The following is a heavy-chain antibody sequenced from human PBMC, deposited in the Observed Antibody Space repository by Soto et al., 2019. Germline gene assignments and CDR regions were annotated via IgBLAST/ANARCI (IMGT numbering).Heavy chain of an antibody. CDR2: IYYSGST. Sequence: KPSETLSLTCTVSGGSISSYYWSWIRQPPGKGLEWIGYIYYSGSTNYNPSLRSRVTISVDTSKNQFSLKLSSVTAADTAVYYCARVYDFWSGYYSYFDYWGQGTLVTVSS. D-gene: IGHD3-3*01. CDR3: ARVYDFWSGYYSYFDY. V-gene: IGHV4-59*01. J-gene: IGHJ4*02. CDR1: GGSISSYY.